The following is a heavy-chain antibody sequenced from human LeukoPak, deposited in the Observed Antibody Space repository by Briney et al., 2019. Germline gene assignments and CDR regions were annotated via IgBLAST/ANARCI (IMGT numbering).Heavy chain of an antibody. V-gene: IGHV4-34*01. CDR2: INHSGST. Sequence: SETLSLTCAVYGGSFSSGSYYWSWIRQPPGKGLEWIGAINHSGSTNYNPSLKSRVTISVDTSKNQFSLKLSSVTAADTAVYYCARLCSSTNCYGSFDSWGQGTLVTVSS. CDR3: ARLCSSTNCYGSFDS. J-gene: IGHJ4*02. D-gene: IGHD2-2*01. CDR1: GGSFSSGSYY.